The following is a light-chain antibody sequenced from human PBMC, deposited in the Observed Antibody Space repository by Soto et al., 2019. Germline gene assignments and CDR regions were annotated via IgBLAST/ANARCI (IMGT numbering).Light chain of an antibody. CDR2: DVT. J-gene: IGLJ2*01. CDR3: SSHASNRDVL. V-gene: IGLV2-14*03. Sequence: QSVLIQPAPVSGSPGQSITISCTGTSSDVGGYNYVSWYQRHPGKAPKLMIYDVTNRPSGVSDRFSGSKSGNTASLTISGLQAEDEADYYCSSHASNRDVLFGGGTQLTVL. CDR1: SSDVGGYNY.